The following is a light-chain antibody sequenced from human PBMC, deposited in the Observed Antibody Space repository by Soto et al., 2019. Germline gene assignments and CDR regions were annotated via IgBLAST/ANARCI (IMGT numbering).Light chain of an antibody. Sequence: QSVLTQPASVSGSPGQSITISCTGTSSDVGAYIYVSWYQHHPGKAPKVMIYEVTNRPSGVSDRFSGSESGNSASLTVSGLQAEDEADYYCCSYKSSRTYVFGTGTKVTVL. J-gene: IGLJ1*01. V-gene: IGLV2-14*01. CDR3: CSYKSSRTYV. CDR1: SSDVGAYIY. CDR2: EVT.